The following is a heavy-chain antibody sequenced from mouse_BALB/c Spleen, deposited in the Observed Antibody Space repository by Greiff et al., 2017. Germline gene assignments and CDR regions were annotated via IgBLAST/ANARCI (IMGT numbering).Heavy chain of an antibody. D-gene: IGHD3-1*01. CDR1: GFAFSSYD. CDR2: ISSGGGST. Sequence: EVTVVESGGGLVKPGGSLQLSCAASGFAFSSYDMSWVRQTPEKRLEWVAYISSGGGSTYYPDTVKGRFTISRDNAKNTLYLQMISLKSEDTAMYYCARHPGAMDYGGQGTSVTVSS. CDR3: ARHPGAMDY. J-gene: IGHJ4*01. V-gene: IGHV5-12-1*01.